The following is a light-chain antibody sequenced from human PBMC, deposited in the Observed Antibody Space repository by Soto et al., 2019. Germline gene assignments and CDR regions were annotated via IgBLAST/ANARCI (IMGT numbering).Light chain of an antibody. CDR3: QNYNSAPLQ. CDR1: QGITNH. Sequence: DIQMTQSPSSLAASVGDRVTITCRASQGITNHLAWYQQTPGKVPKLLIYGASTLQSGVPSRFSGSGSGTDFTLTISSLQPEDVATYYCQNYNSAPLQFGQGTRLENK. CDR2: GAS. V-gene: IGKV1-27*01. J-gene: IGKJ5*01.